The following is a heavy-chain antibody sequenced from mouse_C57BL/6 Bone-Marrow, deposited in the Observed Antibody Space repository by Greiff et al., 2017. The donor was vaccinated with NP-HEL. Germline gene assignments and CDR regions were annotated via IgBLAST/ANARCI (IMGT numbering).Heavy chain of an antibody. CDR2: IYPGSGST. CDR1: GYTFTSYW. J-gene: IGHJ4*01. CDR3: ARGLLRTLGARDY. Sequence: QVQLQQPGAELVKPGASVKMSCKASGYTFTSYWITWVKQRPGQGLEWIGDIYPGSGSTNYNEKFKSKATLTVDTSSSTAYMQLSSLTSEDSAVYYCARGLLRTLGARDYWGQGTSVTVSS. D-gene: IGHD2-3*01. V-gene: IGHV1-55*01.